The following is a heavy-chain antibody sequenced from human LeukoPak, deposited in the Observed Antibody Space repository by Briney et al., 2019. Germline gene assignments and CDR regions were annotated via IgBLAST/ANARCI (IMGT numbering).Heavy chain of an antibody. CDR3: ARDQGDGIAAASWFDP. CDR2: FYYSGSN. J-gene: IGHJ5*02. V-gene: IGHV4-59*01. D-gene: IGHD6-13*01. Sequence: SETLSLTCTVSGGSISSYYWRCIRQPPGKGLEWIGYFYYSGSNNYNPSLKSRVTISVDTSKHQFSLKLSSVTAADTAVYYCARDQGDGIAAASWFDPWGQGTMVTVSS. CDR1: GGSISSYY.